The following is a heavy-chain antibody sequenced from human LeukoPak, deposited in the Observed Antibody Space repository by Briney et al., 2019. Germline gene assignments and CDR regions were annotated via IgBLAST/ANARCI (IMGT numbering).Heavy chain of an antibody. CDR2: ISSDGRST. CDR1: EFTFNSYW. Sequence: GGSLRLSCAASEFTFNSYWMHWVRQAPGKGLVWVSRISSDGRSTNYADSVKGRFTISRDNAKNTLYLQMNSLRAEDTAVYYCARGHFDYSGGCLAIWGQGTMVTVSS. CDR3: ARGHFDYSGGCLAI. D-gene: IGHD6-19*01. V-gene: IGHV3-74*01. J-gene: IGHJ3*02.